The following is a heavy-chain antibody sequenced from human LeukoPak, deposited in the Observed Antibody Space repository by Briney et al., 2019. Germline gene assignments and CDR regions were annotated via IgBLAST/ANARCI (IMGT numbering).Heavy chain of an antibody. CDR2: ISSSSSTI. CDR3: ARDQESSGITIFGGWFDP. V-gene: IGHV3-48*01. J-gene: IGHJ5*02. D-gene: IGHD3-3*01. CDR1: GFTFSSYS. Sequence: GGSLRLSCAASGFTFSSYSMTWVRQAPGKGLEWVSYISSSSSTIYYADSVKGRFTISRDNAKNSLYLQMNSLRAEDTAVYYCARDQESSGITIFGGWFDPWGQGTLVTVSS.